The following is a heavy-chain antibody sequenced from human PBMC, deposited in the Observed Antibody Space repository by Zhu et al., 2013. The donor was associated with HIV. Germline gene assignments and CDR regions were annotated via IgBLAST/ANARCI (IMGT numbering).Heavy chain of an antibody. D-gene: IGHD3-3*01. CDR1: GGTFSSYA. CDR3: AREYDPTGLYNYYYYGMDV. V-gene: IGHV1-69*01. Sequence: QVQLVQSGAEVKKPGSSVKVSCKASGGTFSSYAISWVRQAPGQGLEWMGGIIPIFGTANYAQKFQGRVTITADESTSTAYMELSSLRSEDTAVYYCAREYDPTGLYNYYYYGMDVWGQGTTVTVSS. J-gene: IGHJ6*02. CDR2: IIPIFGTA.